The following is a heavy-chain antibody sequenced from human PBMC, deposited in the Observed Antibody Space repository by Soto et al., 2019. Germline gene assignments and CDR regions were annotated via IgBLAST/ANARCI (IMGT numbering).Heavy chain of an antibody. Sequence: SETLSLTCTVSGGSVSSGSYYWSWIRQPPGKGLEWIGYIYYSGSTNYNPSLKSRVTISVDTSKNQFSLKLSSVTAADTAVYYCARVVAAAGKRFDYWGQGTLVTVSS. CDR3: ARVVAAAGKRFDY. D-gene: IGHD6-13*01. CDR2: IYYSGST. V-gene: IGHV4-61*01. CDR1: GGSVSSGSYY. J-gene: IGHJ4*02.